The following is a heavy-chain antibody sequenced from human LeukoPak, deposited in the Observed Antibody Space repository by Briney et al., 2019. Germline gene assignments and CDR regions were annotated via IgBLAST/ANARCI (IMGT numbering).Heavy chain of an antibody. CDR2: MNPNSGNT. CDR3: ARDSDPYYYDSSGRQIDY. CDR1: GYTFTSYD. Sequence: ASVKVSCTASGYTFTSYDINWVRQATGQGLEWMGWMNPNSGNTGYAQKFQGRVTMTRNTSISTAYMELSSLRSEDTAVYYCARDSDPYYYDSSGRQIDYWGQGTLVTVSS. V-gene: IGHV1-8*01. D-gene: IGHD3-22*01. J-gene: IGHJ4*02.